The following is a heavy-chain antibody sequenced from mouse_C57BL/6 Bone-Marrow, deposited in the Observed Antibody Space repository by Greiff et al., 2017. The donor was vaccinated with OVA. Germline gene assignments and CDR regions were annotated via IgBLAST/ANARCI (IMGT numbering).Heavy chain of an antibody. CDR2: ISYDGSN. CDR1: GYSITSGYY. V-gene: IGHV3-6*01. Sequence: EVKLQESGPGLVKPSQSLSLTCSVTGYSITSGYYWNWIRQFPGNKLEWMCYISYDGSNNYNPSLKNRISITRDTSKNQFFLKLNSVTTEDTATYYCARERVTGTLDYWGQGTTLTVSS. D-gene: IGHD4-1*01. CDR3: ARERVTGTLDY. J-gene: IGHJ2*01.